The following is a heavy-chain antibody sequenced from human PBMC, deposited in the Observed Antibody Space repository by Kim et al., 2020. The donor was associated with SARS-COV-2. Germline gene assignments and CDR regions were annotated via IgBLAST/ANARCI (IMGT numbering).Heavy chain of an antibody. Sequence: SETLSLTCTVSGGSISSSSYYWGWIRQPPGKGLEWIGSIYYSWSTYYNPSLKSRVTISVDTSKNQFSLKLSSVTAADTAVYYCARRKVQGFGDLIDYWGQGTLVTVSS. D-gene: IGHD3-10*01. CDR3: ARRKVQGFGDLIDY. V-gene: IGHV4-39*01. CDR2: IYYSWST. CDR1: GGSISSSSYY. J-gene: IGHJ4*02.